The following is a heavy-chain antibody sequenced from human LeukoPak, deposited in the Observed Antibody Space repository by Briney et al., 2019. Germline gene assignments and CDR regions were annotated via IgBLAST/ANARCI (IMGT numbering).Heavy chain of an antibody. V-gene: IGHV3-21*01. Sequence: GGSLRLSCAASGFTFSSYSMNWVRQAPGKGLEWVSSISSSSDYIYYADSVKGRFTISRDNAKNSLYLQMNSLRAEDTAVYYCARGVYIAAAQYGYWGQGTLVTVSS. D-gene: IGHD6-13*01. CDR1: GFTFSSYS. CDR3: ARGVYIAAAQYGY. J-gene: IGHJ4*02. CDR2: ISSSSDYI.